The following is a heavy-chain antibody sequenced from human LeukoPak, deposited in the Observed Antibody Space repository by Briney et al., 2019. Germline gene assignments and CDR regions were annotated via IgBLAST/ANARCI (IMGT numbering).Heavy chain of an antibody. J-gene: IGHJ4*02. Sequence: ASVKVSCKASGYTFTGYYMHWVRQAPGQGLEWMGRINPNSGGTNYAQKFQGRVTMTRDTSISTAYMELSRLRSDDTAVYYCARERIAARRGENLWGQGTLVTVSS. CDR2: INPNSGGT. CDR1: GYTFTGYY. CDR3: ARERIAARRGENL. D-gene: IGHD6-6*01. V-gene: IGHV1-2*06.